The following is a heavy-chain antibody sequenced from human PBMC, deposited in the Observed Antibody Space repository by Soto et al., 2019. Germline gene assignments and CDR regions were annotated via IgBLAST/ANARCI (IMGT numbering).Heavy chain of an antibody. V-gene: IGHV4-31*03. J-gene: IGHJ5*02. CDR1: GGSISSGGYY. CDR2: IYYSGST. D-gene: IGHD2-2*01. CDR3: ARREGSYCISTSCPKMTYNWFDP. Sequence: QVQLQESGPGLVKPSQTLSLTCTVSGGSISSGGYYWSWIRQHPGKGLEWIGYIYYSGSTYYNPSLKSRCTISAATSKNQFSLKLSSVTAADTAVYYCARREGSYCISTSCPKMTYNWFDPWGQGTLVTVSS.